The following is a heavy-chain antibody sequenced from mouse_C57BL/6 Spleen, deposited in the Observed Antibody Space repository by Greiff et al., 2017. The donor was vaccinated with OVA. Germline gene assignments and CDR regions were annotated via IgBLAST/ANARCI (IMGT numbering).Heavy chain of an antibody. J-gene: IGHJ3*01. CDR2: IHPSDSDT. V-gene: IGHV1-74*01. Sequence: QVQLQQPGAELVKPGASVKVSCKASGYTFTSYWMHWVKQRPGQGLEWIGRIHPSDSDTNYNPKFKGKATLTADKSSSTAYMQLRSLTSEDSAVYDCAISEKGRGFAYWGQGTLVTVSA. CDR3: AISEKGRGFAY. CDR1: GYTFTSYW.